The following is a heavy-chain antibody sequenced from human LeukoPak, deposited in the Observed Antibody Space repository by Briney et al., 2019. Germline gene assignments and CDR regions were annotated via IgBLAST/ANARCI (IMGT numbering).Heavy chain of an antibody. CDR1: GFTSDDHA. J-gene: IGHJ4*02. CDR3: ARDHYYDSSGYHYFDH. V-gene: IGHV3-9*02. CDR2: SRWNGGRI. Sequence: PGGSLRLSCAAAGFTSDDHAMHWDRQAPGKVLEWDSGSRWNGGRIRYADSVKGRLTISRDNAKNSLYLQMNSLRAEDTALYYCARDHYYDSSGYHYFDHWGQGTLVTVSS. D-gene: IGHD3-22*01.